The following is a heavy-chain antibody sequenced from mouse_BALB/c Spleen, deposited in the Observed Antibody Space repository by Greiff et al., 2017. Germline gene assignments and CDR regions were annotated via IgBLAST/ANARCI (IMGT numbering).Heavy chain of an antibody. CDR2: INPSTGYT. V-gene: IGHV1-7*01. CDR1: GYTFTSYW. Sequence: QVQLKQSGAELAKPGASVKMSCKASGYTFTSYWMHWVKQRPGQGLEWIGYINPSTGYTEYNQKFKDKATLTADKSSSTAYMQLSSLTSEDSAVYYCARDAMDYWGQGTSVTVSS. J-gene: IGHJ4*01. CDR3: ARDAMDY.